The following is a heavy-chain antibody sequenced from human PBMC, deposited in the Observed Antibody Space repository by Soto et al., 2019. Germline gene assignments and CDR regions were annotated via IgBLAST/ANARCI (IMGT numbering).Heavy chain of an antibody. J-gene: IGHJ4*02. CDR3: ARTLYSYGPRFDY. V-gene: IGHV4-30-4*02. Sequence: PSETLSLTCTVSGDSISSDNYYWSWIRQPPGKGLEWIGYIYDSGSTYYNASLKSRVTISVDTSKNQFSLKLSSVTAADTAVYYCARTLYSYGPRFDYWGQGTLVTVSS. CDR1: GDSISSDNYY. CDR2: IYDSGST. D-gene: IGHD5-18*01.